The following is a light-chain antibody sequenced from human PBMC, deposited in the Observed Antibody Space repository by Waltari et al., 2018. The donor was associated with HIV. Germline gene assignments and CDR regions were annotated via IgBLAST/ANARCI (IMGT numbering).Light chain of an antibody. CDR2: LGS. CDR3: MQALGTPRVT. V-gene: IGKV2-28*01. CDR1: QSLLHNNGYNY. J-gene: IGKJ2*01. Sequence: DFVMTQSPLSLPVTPGEPASISCRSRQSLLHNNGYNYLVWYLQKPGQSPQLLIYLGSNRASGVPDRFSGSGSGTHFTLKISRVEAEDVGVYYCMQALGTPRVTFGQGTKLEV.